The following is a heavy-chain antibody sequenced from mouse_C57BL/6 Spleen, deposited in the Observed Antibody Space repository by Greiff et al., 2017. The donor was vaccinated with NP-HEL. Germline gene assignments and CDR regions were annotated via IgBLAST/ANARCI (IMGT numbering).Heavy chain of an antibody. CDR3: ATLYGSSYHYWYFDV. J-gene: IGHJ1*03. CDR1: GFTFSDYG. CDR2: ISSGSSTI. Sequence: EVQLVESGGGLVKPGGSLKLSCAASGFTFSDYGMHWVRQAPEKGLEWVAYISSGSSTIYYADTVKGRFTISRDNAKNTLFLQMTSLRSEDTAMYYCATLYGSSYHYWYFDVWGTGTTVTVSS. D-gene: IGHD1-1*01. V-gene: IGHV5-17*01.